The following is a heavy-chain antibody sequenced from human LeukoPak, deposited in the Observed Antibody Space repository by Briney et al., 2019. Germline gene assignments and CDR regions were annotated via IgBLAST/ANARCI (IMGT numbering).Heavy chain of an antibody. D-gene: IGHD6-13*01. CDR1: GYSISSGYY. J-gene: IGHJ4*02. Sequence: PSETLSLTYTVSGYSISSGYYWGWIRQPPGKGLEWIGSIYHSGSTYYNPSLKSRVTISVDTSKNQFSLKLSSVTAADTAVYYCASVGSSRIYYFDYWGQGTLVTVSS. CDR3: ASVGSSRIYYFDY. V-gene: IGHV4-38-2*02. CDR2: IYHSGST.